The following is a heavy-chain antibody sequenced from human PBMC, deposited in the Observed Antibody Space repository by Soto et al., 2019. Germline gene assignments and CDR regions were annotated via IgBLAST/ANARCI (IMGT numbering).Heavy chain of an antibody. CDR3: ARGANYVAWWYCDL. CDR2: IIPIFGTA. Sequence: QVQLVQSGAEVKKPGSSVKVSCKASGGTFSSYAISWVRQAPGQGLEWMGGIIPIFGTANYAQKFQGRVTITADESTSTDYMELSSLRSEDTAVYYCARGANYVAWWYCDLWGRGTLVTVSS. D-gene: IGHD3-10*02. CDR1: GGTFSSYA. J-gene: IGHJ2*01. V-gene: IGHV1-69*12.